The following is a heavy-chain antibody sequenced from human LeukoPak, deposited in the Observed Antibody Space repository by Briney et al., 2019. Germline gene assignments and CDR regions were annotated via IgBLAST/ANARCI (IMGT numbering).Heavy chain of an antibody. CDR2: MNPNSGNT. V-gene: IGHV1-8*03. D-gene: IGHD2-2*01. J-gene: IGHJ4*02. Sequence: ASVKVSCKASGYTFTSYDINWVRQATGQGLEWMGWMNPNSGNTGYAQKFQGRVTVTRNTSISTAYMELSSLRSEDTAVYYCARDVKEIEPAAILVWGQGTLVTVSS. CDR3: ARDVKEIEPAAILV. CDR1: GYTFTSYD.